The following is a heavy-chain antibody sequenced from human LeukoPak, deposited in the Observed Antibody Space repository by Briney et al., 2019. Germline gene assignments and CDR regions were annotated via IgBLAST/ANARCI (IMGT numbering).Heavy chain of an antibody. CDR2: IYWDDDK. CDR1: GFSLSTSGVG. CDR3: AHRSIQLWAFDI. D-gene: IGHD5-18*01. Sequence: SGPTLVKPPQTLTLTCTFSGFSLSTSGVGVGWIRQPPGKALEWLALIYWDDDKRYSPSLKSRLTITKDTSKNQVVLTMTNMDPVDTATYYCAHRSIQLWAFDIWGQGTMVTVSS. V-gene: IGHV2-5*02. J-gene: IGHJ3*02.